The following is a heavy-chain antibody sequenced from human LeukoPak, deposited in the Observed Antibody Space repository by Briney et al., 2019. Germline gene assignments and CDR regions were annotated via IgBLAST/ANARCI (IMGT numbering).Heavy chain of an antibody. V-gene: IGHV1-69*05. J-gene: IGHJ4*02. CDR3: AQKSLSGSSDY. D-gene: IGHD3-10*01. Sequence: SVKVSCKASGRIFSSYAMRWVRQAPGQGLEWMRGIIPIFSTANYAQKFQGRVTITTDESTSTAYMELSSLRSEDTAVYYCAQKSLSGSSDYWGQGTLVTVSS. CDR2: IIPIFSTA. CDR1: GRIFSSYA.